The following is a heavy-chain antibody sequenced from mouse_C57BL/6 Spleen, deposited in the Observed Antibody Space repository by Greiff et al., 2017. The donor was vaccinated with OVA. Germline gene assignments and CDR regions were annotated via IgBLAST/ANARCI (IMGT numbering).Heavy chain of an antibody. CDR1: GFTFSSYG. V-gene: IGHV5-6*01. CDR2: ISSGGSYT. Sequence: EVKLVESGGDLVKPGGSLKLSCAASGFTFSSYGMSWVRQTPDKRLEWVATISSGGSYTSYPDSVKGRFTISRDNAKNTLYLQMSSLKSEDTAMYYCARHGGGFAYWGQGTLVTVSA. J-gene: IGHJ3*01. CDR3: ARHGGGFAY.